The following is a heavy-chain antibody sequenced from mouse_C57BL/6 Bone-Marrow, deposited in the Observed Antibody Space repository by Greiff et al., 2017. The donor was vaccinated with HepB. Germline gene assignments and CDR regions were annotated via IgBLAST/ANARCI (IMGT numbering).Heavy chain of an antibody. V-gene: IGHV2-2*01. D-gene: IGHD2-5*01. CDR2: IWSGGST. Sequence: VKLVESGPGLVQPSQSLSITCTVSGFSLTSYGVHWVRQSPGKGLEWLGVIWSGGSTDYNAAFISRLSISKDNSKSQVFFKMNSLQADDTAIYYCARKDSNYVRYAMDYWGQGTSVTVSS. CDR1: GFSLTSYG. J-gene: IGHJ4*01. CDR3: ARKDSNYVRYAMDY.